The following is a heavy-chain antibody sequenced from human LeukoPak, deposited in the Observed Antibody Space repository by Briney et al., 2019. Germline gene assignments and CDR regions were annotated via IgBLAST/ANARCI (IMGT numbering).Heavy chain of an antibody. Sequence: GGSLRLSCEASGFTFSTYWMSWVRQAPGKGLEWVANIKEDGSDKNYVDSVRGRFTISRDNAKNSLYLQMNSLRVKDTAVYYCARDGWRAINYWGQGTLVTVS. CDR1: GFTFSTYW. J-gene: IGHJ4*02. CDR2: IKEDGSDK. CDR3: ARDGWRAINY. D-gene: IGHD5-24*01. V-gene: IGHV3-7*01.